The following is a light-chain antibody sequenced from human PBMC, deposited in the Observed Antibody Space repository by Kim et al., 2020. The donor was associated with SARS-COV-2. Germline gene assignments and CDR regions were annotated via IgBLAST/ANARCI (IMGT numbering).Light chain of an antibody. CDR2: DVA. Sequence: GQSITISCAGTSSDVGGFDSVSWYQQHPGKAPKLLIYDVAKRPSGVSSRFSAFKSGDTASLIISGLQAEDEANYYCSSYTSSSKMIFGGGTQLTVL. CDR3: SSYTSSSKMI. J-gene: IGLJ2*01. V-gene: IGLV2-14*03. CDR1: SSDVGGFDS.